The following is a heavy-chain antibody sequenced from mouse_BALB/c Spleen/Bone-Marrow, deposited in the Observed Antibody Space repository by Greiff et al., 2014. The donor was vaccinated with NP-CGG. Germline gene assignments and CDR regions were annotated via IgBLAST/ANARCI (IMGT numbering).Heavy chain of an antibody. CDR2: INPNNGGT. D-gene: IGHD1-1*01. CDR1: GYTFTDYN. V-gene: IGHV1-18*01. J-gene: IGHJ4*01. Sequence: VQLKESGPELVKPGASVKITCKASGYTFTDYNMDWVKQSRGKSLEWIGDINPNNGGTIYNQKFRGKATLTVDKSSSTAYMELRSLTSEDTAVYYCAIYYCGSSYAMDYWGQGTSVTVSS. CDR3: AIYYCGSSYAMDY.